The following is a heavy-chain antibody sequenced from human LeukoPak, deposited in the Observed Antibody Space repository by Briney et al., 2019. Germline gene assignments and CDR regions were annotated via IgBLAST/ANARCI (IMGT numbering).Heavy chain of an antibody. CDR1: GFTFSGSG. CDR2: IRYDESVK. V-gene: IGHV3-30*02. D-gene: IGHD3-16*01. J-gene: IGHJ3*02. Sequence: GWSLRLSCAASGFTFSGSGIHWVRQAPGKGPEWVAFIRYDESVKSYANSVKGRFTGSRDNSKNTLFLQMNNLRAEDTAVYYCARDLPGGAKAFNIWGLGTMVIVSS. CDR3: ARDLPGGAKAFNI.